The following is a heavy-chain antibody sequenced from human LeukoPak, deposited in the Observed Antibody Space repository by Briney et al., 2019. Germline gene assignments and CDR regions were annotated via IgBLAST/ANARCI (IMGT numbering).Heavy chain of an antibody. D-gene: IGHD3-22*01. CDR1: GYTFTSYY. CDR3: ARDLVPYYDSSFWFGP. V-gene: IGHV1-46*01. Sequence: ASVKVSCKASGYTFTSYYMHWVRQAPGQGLEWMGIINPSGGSTSYAQKFQGRVTMTRDTSTSTVYMELSSLRSEDTAVYYCARDLVPYYDSSFWFGPWGQGTLVTVSS. J-gene: IGHJ5*02. CDR2: INPSGGST.